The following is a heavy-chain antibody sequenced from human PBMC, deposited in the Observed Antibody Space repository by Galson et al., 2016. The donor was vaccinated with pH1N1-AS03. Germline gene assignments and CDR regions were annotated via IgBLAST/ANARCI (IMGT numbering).Heavy chain of an antibody. J-gene: IGHJ3*02. V-gene: IGHV4-38-2*02. CDR2: SYHTGST. CDR3: ARQSRVVASCGEYPNAIDI. CDR1: GYSMTSGYF. Sequence: SETLSLTCTVFGYSMTSGYFWGWIRQPPGKGLEWIGSSYHTGSTYYNPSLKSRVSVSLDTSKGQFSLKFNSVTATDTAVYYCARQSRVVASCGEYPNAIDIWGRGTMVAVSS. D-gene: IGHD2-15*01.